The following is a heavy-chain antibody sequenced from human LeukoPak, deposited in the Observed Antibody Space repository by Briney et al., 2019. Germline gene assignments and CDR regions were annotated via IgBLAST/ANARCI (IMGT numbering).Heavy chain of an antibody. CDR2: IYYSGST. Sequence: PSETLSLTCTVSGGSISSYYWSWIRQPPGKGLEWIGYIYYSGSTNYNPSLKSRVTISVDTSKNQFSLKLSSVTAADTAVYYCARVGVLSHYYYYMDVWGKGTTVTVSS. D-gene: IGHD2-15*01. J-gene: IGHJ6*03. V-gene: IGHV4-59*01. CDR1: GGSISSYY. CDR3: ARVGVLSHYYYYMDV.